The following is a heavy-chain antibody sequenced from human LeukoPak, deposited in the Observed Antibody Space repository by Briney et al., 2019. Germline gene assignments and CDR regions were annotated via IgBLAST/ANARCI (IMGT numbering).Heavy chain of an antibody. CDR3: ARGAGTSYFDY. CDR1: GFSFSGYS. V-gene: IGHV3-21*05. Sequence: GGSLRLSCAASGFSFSGYSMNWVRQAPGKGLEWVSFISKSGSNIYYADSVKGRFTISRDNAKNSLYLQMNSLRAEDTAVYYCARGAGTSYFDYWGQGTLVTVSS. CDR2: ISKSGSNI. J-gene: IGHJ4*02. D-gene: IGHD1-1*01.